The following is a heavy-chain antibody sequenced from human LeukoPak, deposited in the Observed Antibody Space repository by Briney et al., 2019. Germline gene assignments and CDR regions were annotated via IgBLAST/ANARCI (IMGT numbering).Heavy chain of an antibody. CDR1: GGSISSGGYY. J-gene: IGHJ5*02. CDR3: ARGVVPGAVVGFDP. D-gene: IGHD2-2*01. V-gene: IGHV4-61*08. CDR2: IYYSGST. Sequence: SETLSLTCTVSGGSISSGGYYWSWIRQHPGKGLEWIGYIYYSGSTNYNPSLKSRVTISVDTSKNQFSLKLSSVTAADTAVYYCARGVVPGAVVGFDPWGQGTLVTVSS.